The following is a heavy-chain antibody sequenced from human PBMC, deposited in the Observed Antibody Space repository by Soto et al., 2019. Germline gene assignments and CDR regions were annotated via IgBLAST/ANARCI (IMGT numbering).Heavy chain of an antibody. CDR1: GYTFNSFG. Sequence: QVQLVQSGGEVKKPGASVKVSCKASGYTFNSFGLTWVRQAPGQGLEWLGWINPSNGHTNYAQMVQGRVAMTTDTSTSTAYMELSSLTFDDTAVYFCARGFTVGANDHWGQGTLVTVSS. V-gene: IGHV1-18*01. J-gene: IGHJ5*02. CDR3: ARGFTVGANDH. D-gene: IGHD4-4*01. CDR2: INPSNGHT.